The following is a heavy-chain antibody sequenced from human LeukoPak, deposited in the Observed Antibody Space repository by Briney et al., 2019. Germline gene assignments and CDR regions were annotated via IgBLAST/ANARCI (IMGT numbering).Heavy chain of an antibody. V-gene: IGHV3-23*01. Sequence: GGSLRLSCVVSGFTVSNNYMTWVRQAPGKGLEWVSAISGSGGSTYYADSVKGRFTISRDNSKNTLYLQMNSLRAEDTAVYYCAKVPFGWNRNYFDYWGQGTLVTVSS. CDR3: AKVPFGWNRNYFDY. D-gene: IGHD1-1*01. CDR1: GFTVSNNY. J-gene: IGHJ4*02. CDR2: ISGSGGST.